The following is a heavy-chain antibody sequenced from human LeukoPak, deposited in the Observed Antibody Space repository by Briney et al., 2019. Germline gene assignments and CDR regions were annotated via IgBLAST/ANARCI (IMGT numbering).Heavy chain of an antibody. J-gene: IGHJ3*02. CDR1: GFSFSNRW. V-gene: IGHV3-21*01. CDR2: ISSSRSYI. Sequence: PGGSLRLSCAASGFSFSNRWMSWVRQAPGQGLQWVSSISSSRSYIDYADSVKGRFTISRDNAKNSLYLQMNSLRAEDTAVYYCARDGNIVVVVAATPAEDAFDIWGQGTMVTVSS. D-gene: IGHD2-15*01. CDR3: ARDGNIVVVVAATPAEDAFDI.